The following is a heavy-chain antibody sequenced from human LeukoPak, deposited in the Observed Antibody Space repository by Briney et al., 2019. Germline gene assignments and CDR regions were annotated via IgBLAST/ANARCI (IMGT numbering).Heavy chain of an antibody. CDR3: AKGFWYYYDSSGYYSLDY. J-gene: IGHJ4*02. V-gene: IGHV3-11*04. D-gene: IGHD3-22*01. CDR1: GFTFSDYY. Sequence: GGSLRLSCAASGFTFSDYYMSWVRQAPGKGLEWLSYISNSGTTIYYADSVKGRFTISRDNAKNSLYLQMNSLRAEDTAVYYCAKGFWYYYDSSGYYSLDYWGQGTLVTVSS. CDR2: ISNSGTTI.